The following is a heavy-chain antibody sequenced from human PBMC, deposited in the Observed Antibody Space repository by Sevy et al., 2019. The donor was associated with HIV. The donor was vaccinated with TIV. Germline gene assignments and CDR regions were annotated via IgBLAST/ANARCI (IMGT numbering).Heavy chain of an antibody. CDR3: VRIRFQTGAFDS. CDR2: IDPISGGT. D-gene: IGHD7-27*01. Sequence: ASVKVSCKASGYTFTGHYLHWVRQAPGQGLEWMGWIDPISGGTKHAQNFKGRVTMARDTSISTAYMELSSLRFDETAIYYCVRIRFQTGAFDSWGQGTLVTVSS. V-gene: IGHV1-2*02. CDR1: GYTFTGHY. J-gene: IGHJ4*02.